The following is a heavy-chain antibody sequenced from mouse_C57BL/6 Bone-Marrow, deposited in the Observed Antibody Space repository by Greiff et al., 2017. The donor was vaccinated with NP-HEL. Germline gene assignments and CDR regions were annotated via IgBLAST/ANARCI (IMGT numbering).Heavy chain of an antibody. CDR1: GYSFTGYY. D-gene: IGHD2-4*01. CDR2: INPSTGGT. J-gene: IGHJ1*03. CDR3: AIYYDYLYWYFDV. V-gene: IGHV1-42*01. Sequence: EVQLVESGPELVKPGASVKISCKASGYSFTGYYMNWVKQSPEKSLEWIGEINPSTGGTTYNQKFKAKATLTVDKSSSTAYMQLKSLTSEDSAVDYCAIYYDYLYWYFDVWGTGTTVTVSS.